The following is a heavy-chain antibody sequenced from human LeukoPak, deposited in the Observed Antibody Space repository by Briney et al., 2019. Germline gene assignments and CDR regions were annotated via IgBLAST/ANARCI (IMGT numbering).Heavy chain of an antibody. Sequence: GASVKVSCKASGGTFSSYAISWVRQAPGQGLEWMGGIIPIFGTANYAQKFRGRVTITADKSTSTAYMELSSLRSEDTAVYYCAREKGGYSYGYFDYWGQGTLVTVSS. J-gene: IGHJ4*02. CDR2: IIPIFGTA. V-gene: IGHV1-69*06. D-gene: IGHD5-18*01. CDR3: AREKGGYSYGYFDY. CDR1: GGTFSSYA.